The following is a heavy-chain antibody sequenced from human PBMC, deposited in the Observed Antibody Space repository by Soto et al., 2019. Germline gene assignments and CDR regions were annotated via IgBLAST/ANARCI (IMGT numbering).Heavy chain of an antibody. D-gene: IGHD2-15*01. V-gene: IGHV3-30*18. CDR2: ISYDGSNK. J-gene: IGHJ4*02. CDR3: AKDMCSVGSCYSLFDY. CDR1: GFTFSSYG. Sequence: QVQLVESGGGVVQPGRSLRLSCAASGFTFSSYGMHWVRQAPGKGLEWGAVISYDGSNKYYADSVKGRFTISRDNSKNTLYLQMNSLRAEDTAVYYCAKDMCSVGSCYSLFDYWGQGTLFTVSS.